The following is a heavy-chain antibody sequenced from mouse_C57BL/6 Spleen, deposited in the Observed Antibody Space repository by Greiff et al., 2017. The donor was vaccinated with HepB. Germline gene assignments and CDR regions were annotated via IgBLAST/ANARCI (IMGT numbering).Heavy chain of an antibody. Sequence: VQLQQPGTELVKPGASVKLSCKASGYTFTSYWMHWVKQRPGQGLEWIGNINPSNGGTNYNEKFKSKATLTVDKSSSTAYMQLSSLTSEDSAVYYCASIYYYGSSWDWYFDVWGTGTTVTVSS. J-gene: IGHJ1*03. CDR3: ASIYYYGSSWDWYFDV. CDR2: INPSNGGT. CDR1: GYTFTSYW. V-gene: IGHV1-53*01. D-gene: IGHD1-1*01.